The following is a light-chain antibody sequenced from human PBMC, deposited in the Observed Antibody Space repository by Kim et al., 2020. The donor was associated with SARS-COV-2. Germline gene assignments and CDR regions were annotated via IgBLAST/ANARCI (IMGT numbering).Light chain of an antibody. CDR3: HQYNHWPRGT. V-gene: IGKV3-15*01. CDR1: QSVGTN. J-gene: IGKJ5*01. Sequence: SPGERAPLSGRASQSVGTNFAWYQQKPGQAPRLLIYGASTRATGIPARFSGSGSGTEFTLTISSLQSEDFALYYCHQYNHWPRGTFGQGTRLEIK. CDR2: GAS.